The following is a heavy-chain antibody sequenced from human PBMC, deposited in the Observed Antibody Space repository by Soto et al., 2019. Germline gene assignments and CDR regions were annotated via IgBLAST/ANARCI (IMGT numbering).Heavy chain of an antibody. V-gene: IGHV4-4*07. D-gene: IGHD2-15*01. J-gene: IGHJ6*02. CDR3: ARDRIYCSGGSCHYYYGMDV. Sequence: ETLSLTCTVSGGSFRSFYWSWIRQPAGKGLEWIGRMDASGTTNYNPSLKRRVTISVDMSENQFSLKLNSVTAADTAVYYCARDRIYCSGGSCHYYYGMDVWGQGTTVTVSS. CDR1: GGSFRSFY. CDR2: MDASGTT.